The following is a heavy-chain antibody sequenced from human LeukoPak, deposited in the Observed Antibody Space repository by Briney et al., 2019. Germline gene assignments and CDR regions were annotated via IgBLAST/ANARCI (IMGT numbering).Heavy chain of an antibody. D-gene: IGHD7-27*01. CDR2: ISGSGGST. Sequence: GGSLRLSCAASGFTFSSYAMSWVRQAPGKGLEWVSAISGSGGSTYYADSVKGRFTISRDNSKNTLHLQMNSLRAEDTAVYYCARAGDELGTLWNFDYWGQGTLVTVSS. J-gene: IGHJ4*02. CDR3: ARAGDELGTLWNFDY. CDR1: GFTFSSYA. V-gene: IGHV3-23*01.